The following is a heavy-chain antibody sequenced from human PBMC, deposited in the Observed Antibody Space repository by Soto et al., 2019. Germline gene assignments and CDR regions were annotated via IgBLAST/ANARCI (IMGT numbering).Heavy chain of an antibody. CDR1: GGSISSGGYY. CDR3: ARDRRGSTVTQD. D-gene: IGHD4-4*01. Sequence: QVQLQESGPGLVKPSQTLSLSCTVSGGSISSGGYYWSWIRQRPGKGLEWLGYIYDNGGTYYNPSLKSRVTISGYTSKNQISLKLSSVTAADTSVYYCARDRRGSTVTQDWGQGTLVTVSS. CDR2: IYDNGGT. V-gene: IGHV4-31*03. J-gene: IGHJ4*02.